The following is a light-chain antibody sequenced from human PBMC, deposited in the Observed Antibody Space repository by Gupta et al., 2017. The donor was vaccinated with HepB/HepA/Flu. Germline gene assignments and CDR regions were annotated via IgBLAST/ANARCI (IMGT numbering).Light chain of an antibody. J-gene: IGKJ2*02. V-gene: IGKV1-39*01. Sequence: DIQMTQSPSSLSASVGDRVTITCRASQSISSYLNWYQQKPGKAPKLLIYAASSLQSGVPSRFSGSGSGTVFTLTISRLQPEDFATYYCHQSYGTPRNFGQGTKMEIK. CDR1: QSISSY. CDR3: HQSYGTPRN. CDR2: AAS.